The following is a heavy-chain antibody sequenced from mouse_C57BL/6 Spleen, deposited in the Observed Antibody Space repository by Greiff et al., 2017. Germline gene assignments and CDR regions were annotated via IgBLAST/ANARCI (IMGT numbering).Heavy chain of an antibody. D-gene: IGHD2-5*01. CDR1: GFTFSDYY. Sequence: EVQLVESEGGLVQPGSSMKLSCTASGFTFSDYYMAWVRQVPEKGLEWVANINYDGSSTYYLDSLKSRFIISRDNAKNILYLQMSSLKSEYTATYYCARVYSNFFDYWGQGTTLTVSS. CDR3: ARVYSNFFDY. J-gene: IGHJ2*01. V-gene: IGHV5-16*01. CDR2: INYDGSST.